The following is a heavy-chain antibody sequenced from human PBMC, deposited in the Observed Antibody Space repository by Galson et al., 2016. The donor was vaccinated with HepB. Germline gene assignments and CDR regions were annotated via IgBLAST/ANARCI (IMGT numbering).Heavy chain of an antibody. CDR1: GFTFRSYA. CDR3: TKDHTSYIENYMDV. CDR2: ISGSGGGA. Sequence: SLRLSCAGSGFTFRSYAMSWVRQAPGKGLEWVSSISGSGGGAYYADSVKGRFTISRDNSKNTLYLEMNSLRAEDTAVYYCTKDHTSYIENYMDVWGKGTAVTVSS. J-gene: IGHJ6*03. V-gene: IGHV3-23*01. D-gene: IGHD4-11*01.